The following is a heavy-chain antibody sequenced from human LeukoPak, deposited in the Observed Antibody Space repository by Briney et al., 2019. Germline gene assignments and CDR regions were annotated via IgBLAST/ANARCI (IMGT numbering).Heavy chain of an antibody. Sequence: SQTLSLTCAISGDSIFSNTAAWNWIRQSPSRGLEWLGRTYYRSKWYNGYAVSVRSRITIDPDTSKNQSSLQLNSVTPEDTAVYYCARGNTAMSNFDYWGQGTLVTVSS. D-gene: IGHD5-18*01. CDR2: TYYRSKWYN. J-gene: IGHJ4*02. CDR1: GDSIFSNTAA. CDR3: ARGNTAMSNFDY. V-gene: IGHV6-1*01.